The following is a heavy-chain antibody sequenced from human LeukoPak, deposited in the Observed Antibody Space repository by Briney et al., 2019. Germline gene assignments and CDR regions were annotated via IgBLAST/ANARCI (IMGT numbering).Heavy chain of an antibody. J-gene: IGHJ4*02. Sequence: GGSLRLSCAASGFTFSSHAMSWVRQAPGKGLEWVSAISGSGGSTYYADSVKGRFTISRDNSKNTLYLQMNSLRAEDTAVYYCAKCEVDSGGSCYHFDYWGQGTLVTVSS. CDR2: ISGSGGST. CDR3: AKCEVDSGGSCYHFDY. CDR1: GFTFSSHA. D-gene: IGHD2-15*01. V-gene: IGHV3-23*01.